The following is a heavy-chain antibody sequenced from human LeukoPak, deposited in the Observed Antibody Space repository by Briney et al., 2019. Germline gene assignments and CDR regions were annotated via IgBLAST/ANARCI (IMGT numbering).Heavy chain of an antibody. D-gene: IGHD1-7*01. Sequence: SETLALTCTVSGGSISSSSYYWGWIRQPPGKGLEWIGSIYYSGSTNYNPSLKSRVTISVDTSKNQFSLKLSPVTAADTAVYYCARVSQLELRGNPYYFDYWGQGTLVTVSS. V-gene: IGHV4-39*07. CDR2: IYYSGST. J-gene: IGHJ4*02. CDR3: ARVSQLELRGNPYYFDY. CDR1: GGSISSSSYY.